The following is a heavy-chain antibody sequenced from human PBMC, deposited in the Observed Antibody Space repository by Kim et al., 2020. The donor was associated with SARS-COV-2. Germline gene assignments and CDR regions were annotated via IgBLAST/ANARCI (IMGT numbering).Heavy chain of an antibody. D-gene: IGHD3-16*01. J-gene: IGHJ4*02. CDR3: ARAGLGGYYFDY. Sequence: YYNPTLKSRVTISVDTSKNQFSLKLSSVTAADTAVYYCARAGLGGYYFDYWGQGTLVTVSS. V-gene: IGHV4-39*07.